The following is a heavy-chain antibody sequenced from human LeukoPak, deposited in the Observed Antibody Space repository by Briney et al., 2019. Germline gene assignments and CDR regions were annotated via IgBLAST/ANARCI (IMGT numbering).Heavy chain of an antibody. J-gene: IGHJ4*02. CDR1: GFTFSDYY. V-gene: IGHV3-11*04. D-gene: IGHD3-3*01. CDR3: ARDGYDFWSGYYYFDY. Sequence: NTGGSLRLSCAASGFTFSDYYMTWIRQAPGKGLEWVSYISSSGTTIYYADSVKGRFTISRDNAENSQYLQMNSLRAEDTAVYYCARDGYDFWSGYYYFDYWGQGTLVTVSS. CDR2: ISSSGTTI.